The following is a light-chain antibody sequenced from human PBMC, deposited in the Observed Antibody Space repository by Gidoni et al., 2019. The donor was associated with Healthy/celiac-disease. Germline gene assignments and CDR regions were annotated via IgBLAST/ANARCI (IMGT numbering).Light chain of an antibody. CDR2: AAS. CDR3: QKSYSTLWT. J-gene: IGKJ1*01. Sequence: DIQMTQSPSSPSASVGDRVTITCRARQSISSYLNWYQQKPGKAHKLLIYAASSLQSGVPSSFSGSGSGTDFIPIISRLPHEDFASYYCQKSYSTLWTFGQGTQVEIK. V-gene: IGKV1-39*01. CDR1: QSISSY.